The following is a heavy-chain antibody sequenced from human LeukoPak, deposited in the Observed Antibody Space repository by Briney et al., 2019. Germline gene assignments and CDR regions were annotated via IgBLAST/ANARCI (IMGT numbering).Heavy chain of an antibody. D-gene: IGHD3-3*01. Sequence: GGSLRLSCAASGFTVSSNYMSWVRQAPGKGLEWVSVIYSGGSTYYADSVKGRFTISRDNAKNTLYLQMNSLRAEDTAVYYCARGGYDFWSGYPEIDYWGQGTLVTVSS. J-gene: IGHJ4*02. V-gene: IGHV3-53*01. CDR2: IYSGGST. CDR1: GFTVSSNY. CDR3: ARGGYDFWSGYPEIDY.